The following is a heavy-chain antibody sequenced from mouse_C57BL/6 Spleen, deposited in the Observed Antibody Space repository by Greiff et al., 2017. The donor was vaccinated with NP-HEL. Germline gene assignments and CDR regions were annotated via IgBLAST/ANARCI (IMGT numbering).Heavy chain of an antibody. CDR3: TRGRLYYGSSYRYYAMDY. Sequence: QVQLKQSGAELVRPGASVTLSCKASGYTFTDYEMHWVKQTPVHGLEWIGAIDPETGGTAYNQKFKGKAILTADKSSSTAYMELRSLTSEDSAVYYCTRGRLYYGSSYRYYAMDYWGQGTSVTVSS. D-gene: IGHD1-1*01. CDR2: IDPETGGT. CDR1: GYTFTDYE. V-gene: IGHV1-15*01. J-gene: IGHJ4*01.